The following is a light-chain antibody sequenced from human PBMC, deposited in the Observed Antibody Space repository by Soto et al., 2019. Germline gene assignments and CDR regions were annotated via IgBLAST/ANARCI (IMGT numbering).Light chain of an antibody. CDR1: SSDVGGYNY. Sequence: QSALTQPASVSGSPGQSITISCTGTSSDVGGYNYVSWYQQHPGKAPKLMIYEVSNRPSGVSNRFSGSKSGNTASLTISGLQAEDEADYYCSSYTSSRTPYVFGTGTKLTVL. J-gene: IGLJ1*01. CDR2: EVS. CDR3: SSYTSSRTPYV. V-gene: IGLV2-14*01.